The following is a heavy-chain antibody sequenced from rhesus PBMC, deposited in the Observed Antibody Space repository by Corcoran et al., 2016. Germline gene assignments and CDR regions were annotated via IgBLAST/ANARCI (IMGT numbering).Heavy chain of an antibody. V-gene: IGHV4-165*02. D-gene: IGHD2-27*01. CDR3: ARKTYCSGIYCYYYGLDS. CDR2: IGGKSGTN. J-gene: IGHJ6*01. CDR1: GGSISGYY. Sequence: QVQLQESGPGLVKPSETLSLTCAVSGGSISGYYWNWIRQPPGKGLDWCGYIGGKSGTNTDTPSLKSRDTSSTDTSKNQFSLKLSSVTAADTAVYYCARKTYCSGIYCYYYGLDSWGQGVVVTVSS.